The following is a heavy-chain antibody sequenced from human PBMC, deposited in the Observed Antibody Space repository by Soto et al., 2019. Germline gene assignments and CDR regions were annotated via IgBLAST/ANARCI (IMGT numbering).Heavy chain of an antibody. D-gene: IGHD3-3*01. CDR1: GGTFSSYA. V-gene: IGHV1-69*13. CDR2: IIPIFGTA. J-gene: IGHJ5*02. CDR3: ASQRADFWSGYYKGYNWFDP. Sequence: ASVKVSCKASGGTFSSYAISWVRQAPGQGLEWMGGIIPIFGTANYAQKFQGRVTITADESTSTAYMELSSLRSEDTAVYYCASQRADFWSGYYKGYNWFDPWGQGTLVTVSS.